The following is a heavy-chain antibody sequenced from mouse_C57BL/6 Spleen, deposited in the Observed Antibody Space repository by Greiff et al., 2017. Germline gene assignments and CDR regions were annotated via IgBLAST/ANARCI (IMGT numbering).Heavy chain of an antibody. CDR3: TRRESTYYFDY. J-gene: IGHJ2*01. Sequence: LVESGAELVRPGASVTLSCKASGYTFTDYEMHWVKQTPVHGLEWIGAIDPETGGTAYNQKFKGKAILTADKSSSTAYMELRSLTSEDSAVYYCTRRESTYYFDYWGQGTTLTVSS. CDR2: IDPETGGT. V-gene: IGHV1-15*01. CDR1: GYTFTDYE.